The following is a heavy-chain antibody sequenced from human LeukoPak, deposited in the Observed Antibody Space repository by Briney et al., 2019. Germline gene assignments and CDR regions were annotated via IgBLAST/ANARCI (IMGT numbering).Heavy chain of an antibody. J-gene: IGHJ4*02. CDR3: ARAFSPLTAYYYFDY. V-gene: IGHV3-48*03. CDR2: ISGSGNTI. CDR1: GFTFSAYE. Sequence: PGGSLRLSCAASGFTFSAYEMDWVRQAPGKGLEWLSYISGSGNTIYYADSVKGRFTISRDYAKNSLYLQMNSLRAEDTAVYYCARAFSPLTAYYYFDYWGQGTLVSVSS. D-gene: IGHD3-9*01.